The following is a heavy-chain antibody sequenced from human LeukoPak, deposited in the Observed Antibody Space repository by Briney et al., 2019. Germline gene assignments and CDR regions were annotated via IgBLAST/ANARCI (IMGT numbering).Heavy chain of an antibody. CDR1: GGSISGYY. J-gene: IGHJ6*02. D-gene: IGHD3-10*01. CDR2: MYYSGRT. V-gene: IGHV4-59*01. CDR3: ARSGSGSGSYYNSAYYYYGMNV. Sequence: SETLSLTCTVSGGSISGYYWSWVGQTPGKGLERVGYMYYSGRTNYNPSLKSRVTISVDMSQNQFSLKLSSVTAADTAVYYCARSGSGSGSYYNSAYYYYGMNVWGQGTTVTVSS.